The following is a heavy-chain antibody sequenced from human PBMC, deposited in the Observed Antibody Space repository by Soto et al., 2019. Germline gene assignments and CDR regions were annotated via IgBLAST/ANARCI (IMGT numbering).Heavy chain of an antibody. CDR2: ISSSSDYI. J-gene: IGHJ4*02. D-gene: IGHD6-13*01. CDR1: GFTFTSYT. Sequence: GGSLRLSCAASGFTFTSYTMNWVRQAPGKGLEWVSSISSSSDYIYYADSMKGRVTISRDNAKNSLFLDMNSLTGEDTAVYYCARARVYATGPLDFWGQGTLVTGSS. CDR3: ARARVYATGPLDF. V-gene: IGHV3-21*06.